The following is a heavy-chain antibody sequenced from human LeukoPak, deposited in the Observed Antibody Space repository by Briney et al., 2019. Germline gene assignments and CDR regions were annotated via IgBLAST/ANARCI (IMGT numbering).Heavy chain of an antibody. CDR3: AKDLTVVVVAATSGLWFDP. CDR1: GFTFSSYG. CDR2: ISYDGSNK. J-gene: IGHJ5*02. V-gene: IGHV3-30*18. Sequence: GGSLRLSCAASGFTFSSYGMHWVRQAPGKGLEWVAVISYDGSNKYYADSVKGRFTISRDNPKNTLYLQMNSLRAEDTAVYYCAKDLTVVVVAATSGLWFDPWGQGTLVTVSS. D-gene: IGHD2-15*01.